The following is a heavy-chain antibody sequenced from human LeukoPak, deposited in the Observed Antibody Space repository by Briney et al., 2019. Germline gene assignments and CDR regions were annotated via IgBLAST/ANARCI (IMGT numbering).Heavy chain of an antibody. CDR3: AKYIVVTATRTFDY. J-gene: IGHJ4*02. Sequence: GGSLRLSCAASGFTFSSYPMSWVRQAPGKGLEWVSAISGSGSSTYYADSVKGRFTISRDNSKNTLYLQMNSLRAEDTAVYYCAKYIVVTATRTFDYWGQGTLVTVSS. D-gene: IGHD2-21*02. V-gene: IGHV3-23*01. CDR2: ISGSGSST. CDR1: GFTFSSYP.